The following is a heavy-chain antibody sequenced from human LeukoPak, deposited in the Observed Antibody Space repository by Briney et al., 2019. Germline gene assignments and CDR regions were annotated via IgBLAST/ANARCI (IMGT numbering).Heavy chain of an antibody. J-gene: IGHJ4*02. CDR1: GYTFTSYG. V-gene: IGHV1-18*01. CDR2: ISAYNGNT. Sequence: ASVKVSCKASGYTFTSYGISWVRQAPGQGLEWMGWISAYNGNTNYAQKLQGRVTMTTDTSTSTAYMELRSLRSDDTAVYYCARALGGYDSSGYYFDYWGQGTLVTVSS. D-gene: IGHD3-22*01. CDR3: ARALGGYDSSGYYFDY.